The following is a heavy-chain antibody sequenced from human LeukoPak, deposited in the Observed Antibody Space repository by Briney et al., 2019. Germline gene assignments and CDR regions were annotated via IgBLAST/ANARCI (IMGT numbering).Heavy chain of an antibody. V-gene: IGHV1-46*01. D-gene: IGHD1-1*01. CDR1: GYTFTSYG. J-gene: IGHJ4*02. CDR3: ARSHSNWADY. Sequence: GASVKVSCKASGYTFTSYGISWVRQAPGQGLEWMGIINPSGGSTSYAQKFQGRVTMTRDMSTSTVYMELSSLRSEDTTVYYCARSHSNWADYWGQGTLVTVSS. CDR2: INPSGGST.